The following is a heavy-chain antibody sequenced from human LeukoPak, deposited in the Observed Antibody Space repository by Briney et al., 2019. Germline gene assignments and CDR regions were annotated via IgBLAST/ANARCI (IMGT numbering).Heavy chain of an antibody. CDR2: INTNTGNP. D-gene: IGHD2-15*01. CDR1: GYTFTSYA. Sequence: ASLKVSCKASGYTFTSYAMNWVRQAPGHGLEWMGWINTNTGNPTYAQGFTGRFVFSLDTSVSTAYLQISSLKAEDTAVYYCARKSVAATPRDIVYQYYSMDVWGKGTTVTVSS. J-gene: IGHJ6*03. V-gene: IGHV7-4-1*02. CDR3: ARKSVAATPRDIVYQYYSMDV.